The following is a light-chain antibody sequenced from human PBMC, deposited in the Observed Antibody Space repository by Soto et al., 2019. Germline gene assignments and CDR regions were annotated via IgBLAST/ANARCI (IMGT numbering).Light chain of an antibody. CDR1: SSNIGINT. J-gene: IGLJ2*01. Sequence: QSVVTQPPSASGTPGQRVTISCSGGSSNIGINTVNWYQQLPGTAPKLLIYVDNQRPSGVPDRFSGSKSGTSGTLDITGLQTGDEADYYCATWDGSLPGEVFGGGTQLTVL. CDR3: ATWDGSLPGEV. CDR2: VDN. V-gene: IGLV1-44*01.